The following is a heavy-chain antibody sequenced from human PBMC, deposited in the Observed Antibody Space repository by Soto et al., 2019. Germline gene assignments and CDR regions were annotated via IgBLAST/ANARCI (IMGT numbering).Heavy chain of an antibody. D-gene: IGHD2-21*02. CDR1: GFKFDYYW. CDR3: GRGGDPDY. Sequence: EVHLVASGGGLVQPGGTLRLSCVASGFKFDYYWMHWVRQAPGEGLMWVSRLQTDGSHPDYAASVKGRFTISRDNAKNTLYLKMNKLRVEDTDVYYCGRGGDPDYLGQGTLVTVSS. J-gene: IGHJ4*02. V-gene: IGHV3-74*01. CDR2: LQTDGSHP.